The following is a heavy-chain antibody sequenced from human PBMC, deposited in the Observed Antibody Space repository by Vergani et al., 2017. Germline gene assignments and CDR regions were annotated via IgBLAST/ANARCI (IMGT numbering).Heavy chain of an antibody. Sequence: VQLQESGPGLVKPSETLSLTCTVSSYSISSGYYWGWVRQAPGKGLEWVSSVSGSSATPYYADSVKGRFIISRDNAKNSLYLDMSSLRAEDTAVYYCVRDVRVSRTWGQGTLVAVSS. CDR2: VSGSSATP. J-gene: IGHJ3*01. V-gene: IGHV3-69-1*01. CDR3: VRDVRVSRT. CDR1: SYSISSGYY.